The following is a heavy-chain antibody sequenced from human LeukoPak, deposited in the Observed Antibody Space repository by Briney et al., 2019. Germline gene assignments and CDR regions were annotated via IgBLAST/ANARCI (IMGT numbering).Heavy chain of an antibody. D-gene: IGHD3-10*01. CDR2: IWYDGSNK. Sequence: GGSLRLSCAASGFTFSSYGMPWVRQAPGKGLEWVAVIWYDGSNKYYADSVKGRFTISRDNSKNTLYLQMNSLRAEDTAVYYCARSNYYGSTAYYFDYWGQGTLVTVSS. CDR1: GFTFSSYG. V-gene: IGHV3-33*01. J-gene: IGHJ4*02. CDR3: ARSNYYGSTAYYFDY.